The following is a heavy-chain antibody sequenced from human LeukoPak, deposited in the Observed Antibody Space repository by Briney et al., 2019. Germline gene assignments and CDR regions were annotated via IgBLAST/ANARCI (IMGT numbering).Heavy chain of an antibody. CDR1: GFTVSSNY. V-gene: IGHV3-23*01. CDR3: AKAYDSSGYYLLSYFQH. J-gene: IGHJ1*01. Sequence: SGGSLRLSCAASGFTVSSNYMSWVRQAPGKGLEWVSAISGSGGSTYYADSVKGRFTISRDNSKNTLYLQMNSLRAEDTAVYYCAKAYDSSGYYLLSYFQHWGQGTLVTVSS. CDR2: ISGSGGST. D-gene: IGHD3-22*01.